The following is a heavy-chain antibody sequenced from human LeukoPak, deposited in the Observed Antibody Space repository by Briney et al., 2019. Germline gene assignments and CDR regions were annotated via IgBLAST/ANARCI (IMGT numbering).Heavy chain of an antibody. CDR2: IYYSGST. Sequence: PSETLSLTCTVSGGSISSYYWSWIRQPPGKGLEWIGYIYYSGSTNYNPSLKSRVTISVDTSKNQFSLKLSSVTAADTAVYYCARDGGYSSSWNWFDPWGQGTLVTVSS. V-gene: IGHV4-59*01. J-gene: IGHJ5*02. CDR1: GGSISSYY. D-gene: IGHD6-13*01. CDR3: ARDGGYSSSWNWFDP.